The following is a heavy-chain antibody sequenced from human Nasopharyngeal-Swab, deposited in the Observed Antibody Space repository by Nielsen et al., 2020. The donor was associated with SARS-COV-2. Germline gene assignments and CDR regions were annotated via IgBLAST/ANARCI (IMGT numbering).Heavy chain of an antibody. D-gene: IGHD4-11*01. CDR3: ARWDYSNYDLDY. CDR1: EFTFSSYS. Sequence: GESLKISCAASEFTFSSYSMNWVRQAPGKGLEWVSSISSSSSYIYYADSVKGRFTISRDNAKNSLYLQMNSLRAEDTAVYYCARWDYSNYDLDYWGQGTLVTVSS. J-gene: IGHJ4*02. V-gene: IGHV3-21*01. CDR2: ISSSSSYI.